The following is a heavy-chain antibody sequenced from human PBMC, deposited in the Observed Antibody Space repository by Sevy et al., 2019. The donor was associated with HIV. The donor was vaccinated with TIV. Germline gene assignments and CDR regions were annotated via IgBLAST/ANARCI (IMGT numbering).Heavy chain of an antibody. CDR1: GFTFSSYW. CDR2: IKQDGSEK. V-gene: IGHV3-7*01. CDR3: AISMSSSSLFDY. D-gene: IGHD6-13*01. J-gene: IGHJ4*02. Sequence: WGSLRLSCAASGFTFSSYWMSWVRQAPGKGLEWVANIKQDGSEKNYVDSVKGRFTISRDNAKNSLYLQMNSLRAEDTAVYYCAISMSSSSLFDYWGQGTLVTVSS.